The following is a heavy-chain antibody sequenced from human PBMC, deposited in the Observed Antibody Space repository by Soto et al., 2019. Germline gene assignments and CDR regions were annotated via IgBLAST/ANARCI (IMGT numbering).Heavy chain of an antibody. CDR3: AKALGELSPESYDY. CDR2: ISYDGSDK. D-gene: IGHD3-16*02. V-gene: IGHV3-30*18. CDR1: GFTFSSYA. J-gene: IGHJ4*02. Sequence: QVQLVESGGGVVQPGRSLRLSCAASGFTFSSYAMHWVRQAPGKGLEWVAVISYDGSDKYYADSVKGRFTISRDNSKNTLNLQMNSLRADDTAVYYCAKALGELSPESYDYWGQGTPITVPS.